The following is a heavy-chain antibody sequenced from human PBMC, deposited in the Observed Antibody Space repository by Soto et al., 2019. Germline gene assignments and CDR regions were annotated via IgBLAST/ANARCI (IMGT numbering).Heavy chain of an antibody. Sequence: PSETLSLTCTVSGGSISSYYWSWIRQPPGRGLEWIGYIYYSGSTNYNPSLKSRVTISVDTSKNQFSLKLSSVTAADTAVYYCARRWGRTFDYWGQGTLVTVS. CDR3: ARRWGRTFDY. V-gene: IGHV4-59*08. CDR1: GGSISSYY. J-gene: IGHJ4*02. D-gene: IGHD1-26*01. CDR2: IYYSGST.